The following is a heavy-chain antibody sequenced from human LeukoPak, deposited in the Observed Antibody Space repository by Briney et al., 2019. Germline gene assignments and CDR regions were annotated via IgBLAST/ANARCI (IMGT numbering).Heavy chain of an antibody. CDR1: GGSISSYY. CDR2: IYPSGST. J-gene: IGHJ4*01. CDR3: ARGRWSSSSAYFDY. D-gene: IGHD6-6*01. V-gene: IGHV4-4*07. Sequence: SETLSLTCSVSGGSISSYYWSWIRQPAGKGLEWIGRIYPSGSTNYNPSLKSRVTMSVDTSKNQFSLKLSSVTAADTAVYYCARGRWSSSSAYFDYWGQGTLVTVSS.